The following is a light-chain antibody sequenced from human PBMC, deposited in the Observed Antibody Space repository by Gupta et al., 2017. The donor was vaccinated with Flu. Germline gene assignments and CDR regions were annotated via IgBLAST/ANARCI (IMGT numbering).Light chain of an antibody. Sequence: DIVMTQSPDSLAVSLGERATINCQSSQSIFYSSNNKNYLSWYQQKQGQPPKLLISWASSRESGVPDRFSGSGSGADFTLTISSLQAEDVAVYYCQQYYSIPITFGQGTRLEIK. J-gene: IGKJ5*01. CDR2: WAS. CDR3: QQYYSIPIT. CDR1: QSIFYSSNNKNY. V-gene: IGKV4-1*01.